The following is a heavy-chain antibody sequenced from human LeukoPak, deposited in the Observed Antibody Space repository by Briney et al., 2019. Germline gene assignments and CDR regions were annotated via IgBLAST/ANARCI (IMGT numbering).Heavy chain of an antibody. V-gene: IGHV3-7*01. D-gene: IGHD2-15*01. J-gene: IGHJ3*02. CDR2: IKPDGTEK. CDR3: AREDMWAFDM. CDR1: GFTFSFSDYW. Sequence: GGSLRLSCVGSGFTFSFSDYWMTWVRQAPGKGLEWVANIKPDGTEKYYVDSVKGRFTISRDNAKNSLYLLMDSLRAEDTAVYYCAREDMWAFDMWGQGTMVTVSS.